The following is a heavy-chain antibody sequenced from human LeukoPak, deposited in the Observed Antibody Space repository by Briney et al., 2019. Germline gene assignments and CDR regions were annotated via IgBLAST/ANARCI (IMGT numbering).Heavy chain of an antibody. CDR3: AKYARTAMVGSQDY. Sequence: PGRSLRLSCAASGFTFSSYAMHWVRQAPGKGLEWVAVISYDGSNKYYADSVKGRFTISRDNSKNTLYLQMNSLRAEDTAVYYCAKYARTAMVGSQDYWGQGTLVTVSS. CDR1: GFTFSSYA. J-gene: IGHJ4*02. CDR2: ISYDGSNK. D-gene: IGHD5-18*01. V-gene: IGHV3-30*04.